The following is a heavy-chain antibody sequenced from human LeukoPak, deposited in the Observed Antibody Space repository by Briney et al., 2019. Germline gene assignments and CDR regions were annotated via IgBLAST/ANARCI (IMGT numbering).Heavy chain of an antibody. J-gene: IGHJ3*02. CDR3: ARDLLHRGYAFDI. Sequence: SETLSLTCAVNGGSFSGSYCSWIRQSPGKGLEWIGEIHHRGNTNYNPSLKSRVTISVDTSKNQFSLKLSSVTAADTAVYYCARDLLHRGYAFDIWGQGTMVAVSS. CDR2: IHHRGNT. CDR1: GGSFSGSY. D-gene: IGHD5-12*01. V-gene: IGHV4-34*01.